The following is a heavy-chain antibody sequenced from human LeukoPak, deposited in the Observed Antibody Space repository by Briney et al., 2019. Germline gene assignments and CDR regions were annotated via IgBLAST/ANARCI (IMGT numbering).Heavy chain of an antibody. CDR1: GGSISSSSYY. V-gene: IGHV4-39*01. J-gene: IGHJ4*02. CDR3: ARGSLRYYYDSSGYYN. D-gene: IGHD3-22*01. CDR2: IYYSGST. Sequence: PSETLSLTCTVSGGSISSSSYYWGWIRQPPGKGLEWIGSIYYSGSTYYNPSLKSRVTISVDTSKNQFSLKLSSVTAADTAVYYCARGSLRYYYDSSGYYNWGQGTLVTVSS.